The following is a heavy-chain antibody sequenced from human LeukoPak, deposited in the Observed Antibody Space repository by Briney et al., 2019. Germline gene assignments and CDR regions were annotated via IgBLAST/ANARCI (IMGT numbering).Heavy chain of an antibody. CDR2: ISAYNGNT. V-gene: IGHV1-18*01. J-gene: IGHJ6*02. CDR3: ARDPPVIYSGYDWPSGMDV. CDR1: GYTFTSYG. D-gene: IGHD5-12*01. Sequence: ASVKVSCKASGYTFTSYGISWVRQAPGQGLEWMGWISAYNGNTSYAQKLQGRVTMTTDTSTSTAYMELRSLRSDDTAVYYCARDPPVIYSGYDWPSGMDVWGQGTTVTVSS.